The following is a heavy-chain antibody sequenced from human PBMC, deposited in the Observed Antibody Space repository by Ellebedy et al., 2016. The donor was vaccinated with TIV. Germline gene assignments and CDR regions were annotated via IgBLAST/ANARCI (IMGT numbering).Heavy chain of an antibody. CDR2: VFHSGST. CDR3: ARGGSYYDFWSGYYNWFDP. D-gene: IGHD3-3*01. V-gene: IGHV4-4*02. CDR1: GGSIISDNW. J-gene: IGHJ5*02. Sequence: MPSEILSLTCAVSGGSIISDNWWSWVRQPPGKGLEWIGEVFHSGSTNFNPSLKSRVTISVDTSKNQFSLKLSSVTAADTAVYYCARGGSYYDFWSGYYNWFDPWGQGTLVTVSS.